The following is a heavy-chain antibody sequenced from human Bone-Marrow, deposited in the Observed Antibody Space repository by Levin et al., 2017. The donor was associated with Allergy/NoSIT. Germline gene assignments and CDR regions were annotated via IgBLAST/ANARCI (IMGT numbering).Heavy chain of an antibody. V-gene: IGHV3-23*01. CDR3: AKVTIYLWWLPDNRLSLDY. CDR2: IRHDGVST. Sequence: GGSLRLSCAASGLTSSSYAMSWVRQAPGKGLEWVSAIRHDGVSTTYADSVKGRFTISRDNSRAMIHLQMDSLRVEDTAVYFCAKVTIYLWWLPDNRLSLDYWGQGTLVTVSS. J-gene: IGHJ4*02. D-gene: IGHD2-21*01. CDR1: GLTSSSYA.